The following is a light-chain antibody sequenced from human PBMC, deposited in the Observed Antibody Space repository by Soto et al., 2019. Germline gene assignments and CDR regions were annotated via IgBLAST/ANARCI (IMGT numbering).Light chain of an antibody. CDR1: QSISSW. CDR2: DAS. V-gene: IGKV1-5*01. CDR3: QQHSTYLWA. Sequence: QMTQSPSTLSASVGDRVTITCRASQSISSWLAWYQQKPGKAPKLLIYDASTLESGVPPRFSGSGSGTEFTLTISSLQPDDFATYYCQQHSTYLWAFGQGTKVDIK. J-gene: IGKJ1*01.